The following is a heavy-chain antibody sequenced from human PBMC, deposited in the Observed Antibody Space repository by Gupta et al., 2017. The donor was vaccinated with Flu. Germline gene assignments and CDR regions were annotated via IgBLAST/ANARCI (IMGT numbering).Heavy chain of an antibody. Sequence: EVQLLESGGGLVQSGGSLRLSCAASGFTFSNYPMTWVRQAPGKGLEWVSLISGRGGNSYYADSVKGRFTISRDNSKNTLYLEMNSLRAEDTAIYYCAKYPISDAIVPYHYFHVDVWGKGTTVTVSS. CDR2: ISGRGGNS. CDR3: AKYPISDAIVPYHYFHVDV. J-gene: IGHJ6*04. V-gene: IGHV3-23*01. D-gene: IGHD2-2*02. CDR1: GFTFSNYP.